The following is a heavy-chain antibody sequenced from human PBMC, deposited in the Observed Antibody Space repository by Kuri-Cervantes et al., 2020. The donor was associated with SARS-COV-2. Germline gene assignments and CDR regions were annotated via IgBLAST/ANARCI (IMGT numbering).Heavy chain of an antibody. CDR1: GFTFSSYS. CDR2: ISSSSSYI. Sequence: GGSLRLSCAASGFTFSSYSMNWVRQAPGKGLEWVSSISSSSSYIYYADSVKGRFTISRDNAKNSLYLQMNSLRAEDTAVYYCARGGTTYYYMDVWGKGTTVTVSS. V-gene: IGHV3-21*01. CDR3: ARGGTTYYYMDV. D-gene: IGHD2/OR15-2a*01. J-gene: IGHJ6*03.